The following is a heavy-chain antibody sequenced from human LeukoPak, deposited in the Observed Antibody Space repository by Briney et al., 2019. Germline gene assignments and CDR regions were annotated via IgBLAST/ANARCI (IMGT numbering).Heavy chain of an antibody. CDR2: ISDSGGST. Sequence: GGSLRLSCAASGFTFNKYAMSWVRQAPGKGLEWVSGISDSGGSTYYADSVKGRFIISRDNSKNTLYLQMNSLRAEDTALYYCAKSVAGKIDYWGQGTLVTVSS. CDR1: GFTFNKYA. V-gene: IGHV3-23*01. CDR3: AKSVAGKIDY. D-gene: IGHD6-19*01. J-gene: IGHJ4*02.